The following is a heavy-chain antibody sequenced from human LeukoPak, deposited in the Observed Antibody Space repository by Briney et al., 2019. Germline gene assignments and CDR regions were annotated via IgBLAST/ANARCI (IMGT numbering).Heavy chain of an antibody. J-gene: IGHJ5*02. V-gene: IGHV1-69*06. CDR3: ARETLAILGWFDP. CDR2: IIPTFGTT. D-gene: IGHD2-15*01. CDR1: EGIFRSYG. Sequence: SVKVSCKASEGIFRSYGITWVRQAPGQGLEWMGGIIPTFGTTNYAQRFQGRVTITADKSTNTAYMELSSLRSEDTAVYYCARETLAILGWFDPWGQGTLVTVSS.